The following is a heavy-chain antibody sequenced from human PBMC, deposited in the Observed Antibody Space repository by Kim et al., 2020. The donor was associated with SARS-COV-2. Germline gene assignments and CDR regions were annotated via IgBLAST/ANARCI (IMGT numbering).Heavy chain of an antibody. V-gene: IGHV3-53*04. CDR2: IYSGGST. J-gene: IGHJ4*02. CDR1: GFTVSSNY. CDR3: ARGGIAAAGTFDY. D-gene: IGHD6-13*01. Sequence: GGSLRLSCAASGFTVSSNYMSWVRQAPGKGLEWVSVIYSGGSTYYADSVKGRFTISRHNSKNTLYLQMNSLRTEDTAVYYCARGGIAAAGTFDYWGQGTLVTVSS.